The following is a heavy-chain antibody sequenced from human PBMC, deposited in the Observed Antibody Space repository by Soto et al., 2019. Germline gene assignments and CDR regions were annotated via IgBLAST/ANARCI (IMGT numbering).Heavy chain of an antibody. V-gene: IGHV1-69*06. CDR2: IIPIFNST. D-gene: IGHD2-2*02. Sequence: ASVKVSCKVSGSRFSNYVISWVRQAPGHGLEWLGRIIPIFNSTKYAQSFQGRVTITADKSTSTASLELSSLRSDDTAVYYCAREGRGKKAGYNGLVSLGYWGQGTLVTVS. J-gene: IGHJ4*02. CDR1: GSRFSNYV. CDR3: AREGRGKKAGYNGLVSLGY.